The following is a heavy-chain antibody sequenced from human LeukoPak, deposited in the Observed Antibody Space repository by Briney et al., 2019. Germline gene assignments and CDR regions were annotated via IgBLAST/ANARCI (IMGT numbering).Heavy chain of an antibody. Sequence: PSETLSLTCTVSSGSISSSDYYWCWIRQPPGKGLEWIGTIYYSGRAYYSPSLKRRVTISVDTSKSQFSLKLNSLTAADTAVYYCARLTTGFCSGGSCYSDHYYFYMDVWAKGTTVTVSS. CDR1: SGSISSSDYY. J-gene: IGHJ6*03. V-gene: IGHV4-39*01. CDR2: IYYSGRA. CDR3: ARLTTGFCSGGSCYSDHYYFYMDV. D-gene: IGHD2-15*01.